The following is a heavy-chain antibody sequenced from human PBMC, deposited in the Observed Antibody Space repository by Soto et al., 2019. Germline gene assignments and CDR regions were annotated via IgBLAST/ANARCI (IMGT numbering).Heavy chain of an antibody. D-gene: IGHD2-21*02. V-gene: IGHV4-4*02. CDR2: VYHTGDT. CDR1: GGTVASSHW. Sequence: SETLSLTCGVSGGTVASSHWWSWVRQSPGRGLGWIGNVYHTGDTNFNPSLQSRVTFSVDKSNNQFSLRLTSVTAADTAVYFCAREIVTAGGNNYFDPWGPGTLVTVSS. J-gene: IGHJ5*02. CDR3: AREIVTAGGNNYFDP.